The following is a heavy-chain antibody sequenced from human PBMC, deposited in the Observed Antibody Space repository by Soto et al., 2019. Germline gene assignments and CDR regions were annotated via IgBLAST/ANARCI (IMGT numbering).Heavy chain of an antibody. CDR3: ARETAKGDYDFWSGYRANAFDI. V-gene: IGHV1-2*02. CDR1: GYTFTGYY. Sequence: ASVKVSCKASGYTFTGYYMHWVRQAPGQGLEWMGWINPNSGGTNYAQKFQGRVTMTRDTSISTAYMELSSLRSEDTAVYYCARETAKGDYDFWSGYRANAFDIWGQGTMVTVSS. D-gene: IGHD3-3*01. CDR2: INPNSGGT. J-gene: IGHJ3*02.